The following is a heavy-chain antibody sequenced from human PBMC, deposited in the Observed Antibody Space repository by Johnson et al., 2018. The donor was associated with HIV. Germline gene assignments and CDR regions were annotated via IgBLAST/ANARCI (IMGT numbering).Heavy chain of an antibody. Sequence: QVQLVESGGGVVQPGGSLRLSCAVSGFPFSSNGMHWVRQAPGQGLEWLAFIQYDGSNKYYADSVKGRFTISRDNSKNTLYLQMNSLRPEDTAVYYCAKDLPSGWDGGDAFDIWGQGTMVIVSS. D-gene: IGHD6-19*01. CDR2: IQYDGSNK. CDR3: AKDLPSGWDGGDAFDI. V-gene: IGHV3-30*02. J-gene: IGHJ3*02. CDR1: GFPFSSNG.